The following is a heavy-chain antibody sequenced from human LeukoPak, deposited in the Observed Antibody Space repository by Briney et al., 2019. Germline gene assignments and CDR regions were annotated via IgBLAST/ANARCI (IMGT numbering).Heavy chain of an antibody. V-gene: IGHV3-23*01. CDR3: AKGAVGSGWYAGIYYFDY. CDR1: GFTFRSYA. CDR2: ISGSGGST. J-gene: IGHJ4*02. D-gene: IGHD6-19*01. Sequence: GGALRLSCAASGFTFRSYAMSWVRQAPGKGLGWVSAISGSGGSTYYADSVKGRFTISRDNSKNTLYLQMNSLRAEDTAVYYCAKGAVGSGWYAGIYYFDYWGQGTLVTVSS.